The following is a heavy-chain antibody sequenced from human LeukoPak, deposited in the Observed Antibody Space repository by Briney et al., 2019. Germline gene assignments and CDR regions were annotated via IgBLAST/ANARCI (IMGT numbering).Heavy chain of an antibody. CDR2: ISAYNGNT. D-gene: IGHD3-3*01. J-gene: IGHJ5*02. CDR3: ARAGETIFGAPNWFDP. V-gene: IGHV1-18*01. CDR1: GYAFTSYG. Sequence: ASVKVSCKASGYAFTSYGISWVRQAPGQGLEWMGWISAYNGNTNYAQKLQGRVTMTTDTSTSTAYMELRSLRSDDTAVYYCARAGETIFGAPNWFDPWGQGTLVTVSS.